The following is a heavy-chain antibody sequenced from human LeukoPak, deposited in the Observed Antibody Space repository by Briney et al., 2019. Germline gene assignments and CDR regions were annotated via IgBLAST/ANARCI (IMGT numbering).Heavy chain of an antibody. D-gene: IGHD1-26*01. Sequence: ASVKVSCKTSGYTFSGYGIRWVRQAPGHGLEWLGWITGNNGNTNYAPSLQGRVTMTKDTSTSTAYMELTSLRSDDTAVYYCARDQRNSGSYRFEYWGQGTLVPVSS. J-gene: IGHJ4*02. CDR1: GYTFSGYG. CDR3: ARDQRNSGSYRFEY. V-gene: IGHV1-18*01. CDR2: ITGNNGNT.